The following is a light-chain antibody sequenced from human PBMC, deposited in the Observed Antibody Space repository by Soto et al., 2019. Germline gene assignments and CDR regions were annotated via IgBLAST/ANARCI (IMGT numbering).Light chain of an antibody. J-gene: IGLJ2*01. CDR2: DVS. V-gene: IGLV2-14*01. CDR3: SSYTSSSTAV. Sequence: QSALTQPASVSGSPGQSITISCTGTSSDVGGYNYVSWYQQHPGKAPKLMIYDVSDRPSGVSNRFSGSKSGNTASLTISGQQAEDEADYYCSSYTSSSTAVFGGGTQLTVL. CDR1: SSDVGGYNY.